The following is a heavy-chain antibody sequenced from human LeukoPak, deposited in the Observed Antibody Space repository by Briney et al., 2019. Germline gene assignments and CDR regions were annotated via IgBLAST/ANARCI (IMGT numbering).Heavy chain of an antibody. V-gene: IGHV1-3*01. J-gene: IGHJ4*02. CDR1: GYTFTSYA. D-gene: IGHD5-12*01. CDR2: INAGNGNT. CDR3: ARGYTGYDLDY. Sequence: GASVKVSCKASGYTFTSYAMHWVRQAPGQRLEWMGWINAGNGNTKYSQKFQGRVTITRDTSASIVYMEVSSLRSEDTAVFYCARGYTGYDLDYWGQGTLVTVSS.